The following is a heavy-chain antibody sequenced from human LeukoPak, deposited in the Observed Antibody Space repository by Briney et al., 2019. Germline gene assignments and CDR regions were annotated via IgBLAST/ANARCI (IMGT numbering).Heavy chain of an antibody. Sequence: GGSLRVSCAASGFTFSSYGMHWVRQAPGKGLEWVAVIWYDGSNKYYADSVKGRFTISRDNSKNTLYLQMNSLRAEDTAVYYCAREWLVDYYYGMDVWGQGTTVTVSS. D-gene: IGHD3-22*01. J-gene: IGHJ6*02. CDR1: GFTFSSYG. CDR3: AREWLVDYYYGMDV. CDR2: IWYDGSNK. V-gene: IGHV3-33*01.